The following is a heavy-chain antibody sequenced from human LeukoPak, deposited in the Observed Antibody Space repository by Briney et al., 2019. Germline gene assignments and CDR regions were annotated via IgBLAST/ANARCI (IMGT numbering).Heavy chain of an antibody. Sequence: RGGSLRLSCAASGFTFRSYWMSWVRQAPGKGLEWVANIKQDGSEKFYVDSVKGRFTISRDNAKNSLYLQMNSLRAEDTAVYYCARDPSGGRSRTTFDYWGQGTLVTVSS. V-gene: IGHV3-7*01. CDR3: ARDPSGGRSRTTFDY. CDR1: GFTFRSYW. D-gene: IGHD2/OR15-2a*01. J-gene: IGHJ4*02. CDR2: IKQDGSEK.